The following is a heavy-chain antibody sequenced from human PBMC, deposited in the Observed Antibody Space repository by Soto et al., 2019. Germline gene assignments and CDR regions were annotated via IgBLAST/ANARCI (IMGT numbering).Heavy chain of an antibody. Sequence: PSEALSVTCPVSGGSISGGGYYWSWIRQHPGKGLEWIGYIYYSGSTYYNPSLKSRVTISVDTSKNQFSLKLSSVTAADTAVYYCGATMSPNWFDPWGQGTLVTVSS. CDR2: IYYSGST. V-gene: IGHV4-31*03. CDR1: GGSISGGGYY. J-gene: IGHJ5*02. CDR3: GATMSPNWFDP. D-gene: IGHD3-22*01.